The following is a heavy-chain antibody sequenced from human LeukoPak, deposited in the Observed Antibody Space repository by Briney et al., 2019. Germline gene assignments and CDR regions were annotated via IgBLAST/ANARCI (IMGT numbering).Heavy chain of an antibody. Sequence: GESLRLSCAASGFTFSSYAMHWVRQAPGKGLEWVAVISYDGSNKYYADSVKGRFTISRDKSKNTLYLQMNSLRAEDTAVYYCARVPVGIAAAGTGHYYYGMDVWGQGTTVTVSS. CDR3: ARVPVGIAAAGTGHYYYGMDV. V-gene: IGHV3-30-3*01. J-gene: IGHJ6*02. D-gene: IGHD6-13*01. CDR1: GFTFSSYA. CDR2: ISYDGSNK.